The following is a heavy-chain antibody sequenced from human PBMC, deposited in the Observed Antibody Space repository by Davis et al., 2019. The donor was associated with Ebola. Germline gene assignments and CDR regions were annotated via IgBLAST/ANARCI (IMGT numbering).Heavy chain of an antibody. Sequence: PGGSLRLSCAASGFTFSSYGMHWVRQAPGKGLEWVAVIWYDGSNKYYADSVKGRFTISRDNSKNTLYLQMNSLRAEDTAVYYCARGGGNYYDSSGYYWSYYYGMDVWGQGTTVTVSS. CDR3: ARGGGNYYDSSGYYWSYYYGMDV. J-gene: IGHJ6*02. CDR2: IWYDGSNK. V-gene: IGHV3-33*01. CDR1: GFTFSSYG. D-gene: IGHD3-22*01.